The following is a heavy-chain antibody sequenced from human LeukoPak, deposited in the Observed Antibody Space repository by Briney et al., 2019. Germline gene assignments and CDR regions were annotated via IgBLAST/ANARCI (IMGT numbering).Heavy chain of an antibody. CDR2: INHSGST. CDR1: GGSLGGYY. Sequence: PETMSLTCDVDGGSLGGYYWSWNRQPQGNGMEWIEEINHSGSTNYNPSLRSRVTISVDTSKNQSSPNLSSVTAADTAVNSLSNRGGVPHYYYYSMDVWGQGTPVTVSS. J-gene: IGHJ6*02. CDR3: SNRGGVPHYYYYSMDV. D-gene: IGHD3-16*01. V-gene: IGHV4-34*01.